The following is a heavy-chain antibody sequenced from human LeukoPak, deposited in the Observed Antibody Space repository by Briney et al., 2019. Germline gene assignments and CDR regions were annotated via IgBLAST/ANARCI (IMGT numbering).Heavy chain of an antibody. Sequence: PGGSLRLSCAASGFNFSSYWMSWVRQAPGKGLEWVANIKQDGSEKYYVDSVKGRFTISRDNAKNSLYLQMNSLRAEDTAVYYCARDKLLQSDYWGQGTLVTVSS. CDR2: IKQDGSEK. V-gene: IGHV3-7*01. CDR3: ARDKLLQSDY. J-gene: IGHJ4*02. CDR1: GFNFSSYW. D-gene: IGHD3-10*01.